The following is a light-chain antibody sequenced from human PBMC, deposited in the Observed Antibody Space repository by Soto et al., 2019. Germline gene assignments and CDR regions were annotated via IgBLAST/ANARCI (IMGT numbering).Light chain of an antibody. CDR1: KLGNKY. V-gene: IGLV3-1*01. Sequence: SYELTQPPSVSVSPGQTAGITCSGNKLGNKYASWYQQKPGQSPVLVIYQYAKRSSGIPERFSGSNSGNTATLTISGTQAMDEVDYYCQAWDSSTAVFGTGTKVTVL. CDR2: QYA. CDR3: QAWDSSTAV. J-gene: IGLJ1*01.